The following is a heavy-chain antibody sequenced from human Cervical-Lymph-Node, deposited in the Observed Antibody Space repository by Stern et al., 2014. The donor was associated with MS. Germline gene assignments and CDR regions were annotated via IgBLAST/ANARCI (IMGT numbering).Heavy chain of an antibody. J-gene: IGHJ4*02. V-gene: IGHV1-69*02. CDR3: AVASSDY. Sequence: QVQLVQSGAEMKKPGSSVKVSCKASGGIFSTGATVTWVRQAPGQGLQWIGRIIPSLRVPNYAREFQGRVTITTGTSTTTVYFELTNLTAEDTAMYYCAVASSDYWGQGTLVTVSS. CDR2: IIPSLRVP. CDR1: GGIFSTGA.